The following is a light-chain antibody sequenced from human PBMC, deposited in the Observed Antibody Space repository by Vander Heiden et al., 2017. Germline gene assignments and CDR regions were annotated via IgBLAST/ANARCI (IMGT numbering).Light chain of an antibody. CDR3: MIWHSSAVV. CDR1: SGINVGTYR. V-gene: IGLV5-45*02. CDR2: YKSDSDK. Sequence: QAVLTQPSSLYASPGESASLTFTLRSGINVGTYRIYWYQQKPGSPPQYLLRYKSDSDKQQGSGVPSRFFGSKDASANAGILLISGLQSEDEADYYCMIWHSSAVVFGGGTKLTVL. J-gene: IGLJ2*01.